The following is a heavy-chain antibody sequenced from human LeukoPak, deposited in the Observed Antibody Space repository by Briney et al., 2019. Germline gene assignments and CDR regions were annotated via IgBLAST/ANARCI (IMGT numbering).Heavy chain of an antibody. Sequence: GGSLRLSCAASGFTFSSYWMSWVRQAPGKGLEWVANIKQDGSEKYYVDSVKGRFTISRDNSKNTLYLQMNSLRAEDTAVYYCAKDLSRRPWTDAIDYWGQGTLVTVSS. CDR3: AKDLSRRPWTDAIDY. V-gene: IGHV3-7*01. CDR2: IKQDGSEK. CDR1: GFTFSSYW. D-gene: IGHD2/OR15-2a*01. J-gene: IGHJ4*02.